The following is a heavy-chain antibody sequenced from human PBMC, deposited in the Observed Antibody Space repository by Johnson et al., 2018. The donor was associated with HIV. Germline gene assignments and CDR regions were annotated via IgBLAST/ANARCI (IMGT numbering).Heavy chain of an antibody. CDR2: ITWNGGST. V-gene: IGHV3-20*04. Sequence: VQLVESGGGVVRPGGSLRLSCAASGFTFDDYGMSWVRQAPGKGLEWVSGITWNGGSTGYADSVKGRFTISRDNAKNSLYLQMNSLRAEDTAVYYCARDILLLSSRGNAFDIWGQGTMVTVSS. CDR1: GFTFDDYG. J-gene: IGHJ3*02. D-gene: IGHD6-13*01. CDR3: ARDILLLSSRGNAFDI.